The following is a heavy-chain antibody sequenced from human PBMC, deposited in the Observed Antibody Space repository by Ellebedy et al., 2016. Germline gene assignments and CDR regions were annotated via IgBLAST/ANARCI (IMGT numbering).Heavy chain of an antibody. CDR1: GYTFTNYD. CDR3: ATVPDY. CDR2: MNPNSGDT. D-gene: IGHD6-6*01. V-gene: IGHV1-8*01. Sequence: ASVKVSCXTSGYTFTNYDINWVRQVSGQGLEWMGLMNPNSGDTDYAQKFRGRVAMTSDSSIGTAYLELNSLTVDDTAIYYCATVPDYWGQGTLVTVSS. J-gene: IGHJ4*02.